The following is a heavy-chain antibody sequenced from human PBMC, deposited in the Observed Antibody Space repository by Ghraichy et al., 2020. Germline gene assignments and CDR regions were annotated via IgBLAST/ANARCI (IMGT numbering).Heavy chain of an antibody. J-gene: IGHJ5*02. D-gene: IGHD3-10*01. CDR3: ARRGITSGGSGWFAP. CDR2: IYYSGST. V-gene: IGHV4-59*08. CDR1: GGSIDSYY. Sequence: PETLSLTCTVSGGSIDSYYWSWIRQTPGKGLEWIGYIYYSGSTKYNPSLKSRVTISLDTSKSQFSLKLSSVTAADTAVYYCARRGITSGGSGWFAPWGQGTLVTVSS.